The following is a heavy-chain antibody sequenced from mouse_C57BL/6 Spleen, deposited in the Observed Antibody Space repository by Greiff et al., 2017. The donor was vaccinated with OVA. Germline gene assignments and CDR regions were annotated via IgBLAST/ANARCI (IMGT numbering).Heavy chain of an antibody. CDR1: GYSFTSYY. CDR3: AAQATGYAMDY. V-gene: IGHV1-66*01. CDR2: IYPGSGNT. D-gene: IGHD3-2*02. Sequence: QVQLQQSGPELVKPGASVKISCKASGYSFTSYYIHWVKQRPGQGLEWIGWIYPGSGNTKYNEKFKGKATLTADTSSSTAYMQLSSITSEDSAVYYCAAQATGYAMDYWGQGTSVTVSS. J-gene: IGHJ4*01.